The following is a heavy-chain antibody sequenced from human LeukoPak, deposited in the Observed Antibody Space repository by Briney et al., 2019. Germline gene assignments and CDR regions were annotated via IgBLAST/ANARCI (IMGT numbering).Heavy chain of an antibody. D-gene: IGHD1-14*01. CDR3: ARAIRNQPLPDY. J-gene: IGHJ4*02. Sequence: ASVKVSCKTSGYTFSTYDINWLRQAAGQGLEWMGWMNPNSANTGFAQKFQGRAAITRDTSTATAYLELSGLTSEDTAVYYCARAIRNQPLPDYWGQGTLVTVSS. V-gene: IGHV1-8*03. CDR2: MNPNSANT. CDR1: GYTFSTYD.